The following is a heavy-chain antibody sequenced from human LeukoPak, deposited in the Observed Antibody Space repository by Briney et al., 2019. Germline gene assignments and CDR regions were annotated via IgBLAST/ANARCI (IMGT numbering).Heavy chain of an antibody. CDR2: IYYSGST. V-gene: IGHV4-31*03. Sequence: SETLSLTCTVSGGSISSGGYSWSWIRQHPGKGLGWIGYIYYSGSTYYNPSLKSRVTISVDTSKNQFSLKLSSVTAADTAVYYCARDLRGNWFDPWGQGTLVTVSS. J-gene: IGHJ5*02. CDR3: ARDLRGNWFDP. CDR1: GGSISSGGYS.